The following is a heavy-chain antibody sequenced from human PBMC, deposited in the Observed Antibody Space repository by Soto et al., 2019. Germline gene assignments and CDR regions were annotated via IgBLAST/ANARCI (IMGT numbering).Heavy chain of an antibody. V-gene: IGHV5-51*01. CDR2: IHPGDSDT. D-gene: IGHD3-22*01. CDR1: GYXFTSYW. J-gene: IGHJ4*02. CDR3: ARRRGWDFDSTGYLFDY. Sequence: EXLKISCKCSGYXFTSYWIVWVRQMPGKGPECMGIIHPGDSDTRYSPSFQGQVTISADKSISTAYLQWSSLKDSDTAMYYCARRRGWDFDSTGYLFDYWGQGTLGTVS.